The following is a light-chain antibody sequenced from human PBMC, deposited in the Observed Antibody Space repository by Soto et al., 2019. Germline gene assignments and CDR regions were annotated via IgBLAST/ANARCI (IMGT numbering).Light chain of an antibody. CDR3: QQYDNLPLT. V-gene: IGKV1-33*01. Sequence: DIQMTQSPSSLSASLGDRVTITCQASQDISNYLNWYQQKPGKAPKVLIDDASNLETVVPSRFSGSGSGTDFTFTISRLQPEDIATYYCQQYDNLPLTFGGGTNVEIK. CDR2: DAS. J-gene: IGKJ4*01. CDR1: QDISNY.